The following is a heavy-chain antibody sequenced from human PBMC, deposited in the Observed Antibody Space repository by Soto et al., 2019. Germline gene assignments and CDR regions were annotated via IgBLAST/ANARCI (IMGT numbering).Heavy chain of an antibody. CDR1: GFTFSSYA. CDR2: ISGSGGST. V-gene: IGHV3-23*04. Sequence: EVQLVESGGGLVQPGGSLRLSCAASGFTFSSYAMSWVRQAPGKGLEWVSAISGSGGSTYYADSVKGRFTISRDNSKNTLYLQMNSLRAEDTAVYYCAKGGYCSGGSCYSHDAFDIWGQGTMVTVSS. J-gene: IGHJ3*02. CDR3: AKGGYCSGGSCYSHDAFDI. D-gene: IGHD2-15*01.